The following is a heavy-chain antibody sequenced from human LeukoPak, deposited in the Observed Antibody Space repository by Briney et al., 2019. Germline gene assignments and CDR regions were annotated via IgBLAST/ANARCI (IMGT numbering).Heavy chain of an antibody. CDR1: GFTFSSYG. CDR3: AKDTGYSGCLNPFDY. Sequence: PGGSLRLSCAASGFTFSSYGMHWVRQAPGKGLEWVAIMSYDGSNKYYADSVKGRFTISRDSSKNTLYLQMNSLRAEDTAVYYCAKDTGYSGCLNPFDYWGQGTLVTVSS. CDR2: MSYDGSNK. J-gene: IGHJ4*02. V-gene: IGHV3-30*18. D-gene: IGHD5-12*01.